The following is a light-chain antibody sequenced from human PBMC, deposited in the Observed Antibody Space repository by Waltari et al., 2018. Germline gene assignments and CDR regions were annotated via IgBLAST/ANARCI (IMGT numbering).Light chain of an antibody. CDR3: QQYNNWPRLT. CDR2: GAS. J-gene: IGKJ4*01. CDR1: QSVSSY. V-gene: IGKV3-15*01. Sequence: EIVMTQSPATLSVSPGERATLSCWASQSVSSYLAWYQQKPGQAPRLLIYGASTRATGIPARFSGSGSGTEFTLTISSLQSEDFAVYYCQQYNNWPRLTFGGGTKVEIK.